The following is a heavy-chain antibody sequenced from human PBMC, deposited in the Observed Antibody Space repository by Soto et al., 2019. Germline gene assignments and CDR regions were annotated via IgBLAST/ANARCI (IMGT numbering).Heavy chain of an antibody. Sequence: EVQLLESGGGLVQPGGSLRLSCAASGFTFSSYAMSWVRQAPGKGLEWVSAISGSGGSTYYADSVKGRFTISRDNAKNSRYLEMNSQRAEDKAVYYCAKLSSWFDYCYHGIDVWGQGTTVTV. CDR2: ISGSGGST. D-gene: IGHD6-13*01. V-gene: IGHV3-23*01. CDR1: GFTFSSYA. CDR3: AKLSSWFDYCYHGIDV. J-gene: IGHJ6*02.